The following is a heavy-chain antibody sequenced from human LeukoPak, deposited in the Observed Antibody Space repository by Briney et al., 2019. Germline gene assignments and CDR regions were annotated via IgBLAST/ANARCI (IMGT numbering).Heavy chain of an antibody. J-gene: IGHJ4*02. CDR2: ISGRGGNT. CDR3: AGHFGAWHYFDY. CDR1: GFTFSSYA. D-gene: IGHD3-3*01. Sequence: PGGSLRLSCAASGFTFSSYAMSWVRQAPGKGLEWVSSISGRGGNTYYADSVKGRITISRDTSKNTLYLQMNSLRAEDTAVYYCAGHFGAWHYFDYWGQGTLVTVSS. V-gene: IGHV3-23*01.